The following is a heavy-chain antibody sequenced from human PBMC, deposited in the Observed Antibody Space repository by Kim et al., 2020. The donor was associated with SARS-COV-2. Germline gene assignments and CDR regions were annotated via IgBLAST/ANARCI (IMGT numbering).Heavy chain of an antibody. J-gene: IGHJ4*02. CDR2: IYDSGST. CDR1: GASISSGGYY. D-gene: IGHD3-9*01. Sequence: SETLSLTCTVSGASISSGGYYWSWIRQHPGKGLEWIGYIYDSGSTYYNPSLKSRVTISVDTSKNLFSLKLSSVTATDTAVYYCATRSDILTGRDYWGQGTLVTVSS. CDR3: ATRSDILTGRDY. V-gene: IGHV4-31*03.